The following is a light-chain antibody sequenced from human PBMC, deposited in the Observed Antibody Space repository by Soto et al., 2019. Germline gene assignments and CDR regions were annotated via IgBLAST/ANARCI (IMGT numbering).Light chain of an antibody. Sequence: QSVLTQPPSVSAAPGQKVTISCSGSSSNIGGNSVSWYQQLPGTAPKLLIYDDNKRPSGIPDRFSGSKSGTSASLAISGLQPEDEADYCCAAWDDSLNEYVFGDGTKVTVL. V-gene: IGLV1-51*01. CDR1: SSNIGGNS. CDR2: DDN. CDR3: AAWDDSLNEYV. J-gene: IGLJ1*01.